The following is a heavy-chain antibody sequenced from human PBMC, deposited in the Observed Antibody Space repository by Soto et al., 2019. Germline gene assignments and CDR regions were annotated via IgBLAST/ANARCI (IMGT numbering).Heavy chain of an antibody. CDR2: IYYSGST. CDR1: GGYISSSSYY. CDR3: ARHSITIFGVVIIQYNWFDP. Sequence: SETLSLTCTVSGGYISSSSYYWGWIRQPPGKGLEWIGSIYYSGSTYYNPSLKSRVTISVDTSKNQFSLKLSSVTAADTAVYYCARHSITIFGVVIIQYNWFDPWGQGTLVTVSS. D-gene: IGHD3-3*01. V-gene: IGHV4-39*01. J-gene: IGHJ5*02.